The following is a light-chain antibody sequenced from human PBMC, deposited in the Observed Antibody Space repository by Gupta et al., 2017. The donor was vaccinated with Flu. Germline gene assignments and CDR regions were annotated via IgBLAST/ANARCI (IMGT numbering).Light chain of an antibody. CDR1: SSDVENYNF. CDR3: CSSANSGMV. Sequence: ALTQPASVSGSPGQSITISCTETSSDVENYNFVSWYQQYPGNVLILLIYESRKRPSGVSNRFSGSESATTASLTMAELQAEDDDYYYCCSSANSGMVFGGGTKLTVL. J-gene: IGLJ3*02. CDR2: ESR. V-gene: IGLV2-23*01.